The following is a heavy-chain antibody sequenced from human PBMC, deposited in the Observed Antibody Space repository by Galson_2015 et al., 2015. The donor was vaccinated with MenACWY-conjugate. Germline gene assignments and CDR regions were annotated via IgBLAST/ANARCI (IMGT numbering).Heavy chain of an antibody. CDR3: ARSRYGDS. D-gene: IGHD4-17*01. CDR2: IYYNGST. Sequence: ETLSLTCAVSGDSISSYYWSWIRQPPGKGLEWIGYIYYNGSTNYNPSLKSRVTISVDTSKNHFSLKLSTVTAADTAVYYCARSRYGDSWGQGILVTVSS. J-gene: IGHJ4*02. V-gene: IGHV4-59*08. CDR1: GDSISSYY.